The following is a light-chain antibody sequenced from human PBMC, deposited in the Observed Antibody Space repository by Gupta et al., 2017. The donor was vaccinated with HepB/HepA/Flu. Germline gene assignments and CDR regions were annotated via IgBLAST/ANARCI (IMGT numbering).Light chain of an antibody. CDR3: SSYAGSYTFLV. CDR1: NSDVGYSNY. CDR2: DVN. V-gene: IGLV2-11*01. J-gene: IGLJ2*01. Sequence: QSALTQPRSVSGSPGQSVTISCTGTNSDVGYSNYVSWYQQHPGKAPKLMIYDVNKRPSGVPDRFSGAKSGNTASLTISGLQAEDEADYYCSSYAGSYTFLVFGGGTKLTVL.